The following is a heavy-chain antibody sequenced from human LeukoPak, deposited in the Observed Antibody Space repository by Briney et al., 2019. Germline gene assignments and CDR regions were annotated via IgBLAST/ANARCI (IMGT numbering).Heavy chain of an antibody. D-gene: IGHD6-13*01. Sequence: PGGSLRLSCAAFGFTFSSYWMSWVRQAPRKGLEWVANIKQDGIEKYYVDSVKGRFTISRDNAKNSLYLQMNSLRAEDTAVYYCATGPGYSSSWWGQGTLVTVSS. CDR2: IKQDGIEK. CDR3: ATGPGYSSSW. V-gene: IGHV3-7*01. J-gene: IGHJ4*02. CDR1: GFTFSSYW.